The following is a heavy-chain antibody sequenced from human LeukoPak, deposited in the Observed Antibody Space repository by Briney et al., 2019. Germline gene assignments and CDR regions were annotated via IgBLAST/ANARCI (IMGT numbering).Heavy chain of an antibody. CDR2: INPNSGGT. CDR3: ARVVRMVDFDY. V-gene: IGHV1-2*02. Sequence: ASVKVSCKTSAYTFSAYYMHWVRQAPGQGLEWMGWINPNSGGTNYAQKFQGRVTMTRDTSISTAYMELSRLRSDDTAVYYCARVVRMVDFDYWGQGTLVTVSS. J-gene: IGHJ4*02. D-gene: IGHD2-15*01. CDR1: AYTFSAYY.